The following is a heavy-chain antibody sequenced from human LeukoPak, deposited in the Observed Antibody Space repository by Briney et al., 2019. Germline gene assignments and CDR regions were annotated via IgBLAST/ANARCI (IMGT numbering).Heavy chain of an antibody. V-gene: IGHV4-34*01. CDR2: INHSGST. CDR3: ARLDSSSSPYYYYYGMDV. CDR1: GGSFSGYY. J-gene: IGHJ6*02. D-gene: IGHD6-6*01. Sequence: SETLSLTCAVYGGSFSGYYWSWIRRPPGKGLEWIGEINHSGSTNYNPSLKSRVTISVDTSKNQFSLKLSSVTAADTAVYYCARLDSSSSPYYYYYGMDVWGQGTTVTVSS.